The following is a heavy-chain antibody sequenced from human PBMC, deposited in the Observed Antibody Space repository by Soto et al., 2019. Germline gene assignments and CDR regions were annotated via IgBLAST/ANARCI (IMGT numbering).Heavy chain of an antibody. CDR1: GFPFSTSA. V-gene: IGHV3-7*03. CDR2: IKQDGSEK. CDR3: ARSYSYGLLYYYYGMDV. Sequence: EVQLLESGGGLVQPGGSLRLSCAASGFPFSTSAMNWVRQAPGKGLEWVANIKQDGSEKYYVDSVKGRFTISRDNAKNSLYLQMNSLRAEDTAVYYCARSYSYGLLYYYYGMDVWGQGTTVTVSS. J-gene: IGHJ6*02. D-gene: IGHD5-18*01.